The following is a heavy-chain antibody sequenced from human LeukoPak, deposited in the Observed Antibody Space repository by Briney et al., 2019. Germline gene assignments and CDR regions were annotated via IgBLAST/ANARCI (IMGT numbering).Heavy chain of an antibody. J-gene: IGHJ4*02. V-gene: IGHV4-59*01. Sequence: PSETLSLTCTVSGGSISSYYWSWIRQPPGKGLEWIGYIYHSGSTNYNPSLRSRVTISVDTSKNQFSLKLSSVTAADTAVYYCARGLRGGYSGYDLDYWGQGTLVTVSS. D-gene: IGHD5-12*01. CDR3: ARGLRGGYSGYDLDY. CDR2: IYHSGST. CDR1: GGSISSYY.